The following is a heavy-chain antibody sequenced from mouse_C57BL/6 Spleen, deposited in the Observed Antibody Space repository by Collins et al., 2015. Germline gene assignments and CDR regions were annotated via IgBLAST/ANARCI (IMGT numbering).Heavy chain of an antibody. CDR2: IYPGDGDT. J-gene: IGHJ4*01. V-gene: IGHV1-82*01. CDR3: ARIYDGYPYAMDY. Sequence: QVQLQQSGPELVKPGASVKISCKASGYAFSTSWMSWVKQRPGKGLEWIGRIYPGDGDTNYNGKFKGKATLTVDKSSSTAYMQLSSLTSEDSAVYFCARIYDGYPYAMDYWGQGTSVTVSS. CDR1: GYAFSTSW. D-gene: IGHD2-3*01.